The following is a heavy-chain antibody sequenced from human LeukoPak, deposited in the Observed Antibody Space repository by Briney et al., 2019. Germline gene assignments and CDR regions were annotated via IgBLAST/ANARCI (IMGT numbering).Heavy chain of an antibody. CDR1: GGSFSGYY. CDR2: INHSGST. CDR3: ARDHRWNYGSGRYYYGMDV. J-gene: IGHJ6*02. Sequence: SETLSLTCAVYGGSFSGYYWSWIRQPPGKGLEWIGEINHSGSTNYNPSLKSRVTISVDTSKNQFSLKLSSVTAADTAVYYCARDHRWNYGSGRYYYGMDVWGQGTTVTVSS. V-gene: IGHV4-34*01. D-gene: IGHD3-10*01.